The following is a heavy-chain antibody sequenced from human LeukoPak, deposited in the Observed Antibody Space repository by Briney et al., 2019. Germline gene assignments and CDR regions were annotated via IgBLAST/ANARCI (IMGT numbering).Heavy chain of an antibody. CDR1: GFTFSSYA. J-gene: IGHJ6*02. V-gene: IGHV3-30-3*01. CDR3: ARDSSSWSAYYYGMDV. CDR2: ISYDGSNK. Sequence: GGSPRLSCAASGFTFSSYAMHWVRQAPGKGLEWVAVISYDGSNKYYADSVKGRFTISRDNSKNTLYLQMNSLRAEDTAVYYCARDSSSWSAYYYGMDVWGQGTTVTVSS. D-gene: IGHD6-13*01.